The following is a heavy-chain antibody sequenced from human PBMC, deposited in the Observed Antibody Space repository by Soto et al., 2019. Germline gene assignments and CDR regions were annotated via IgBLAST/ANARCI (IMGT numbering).Heavy chain of an antibody. CDR2: IRRKANSYTT. CDR1: GLIFSDYH. J-gene: IGHJ6*02. V-gene: IGHV3-72*01. CDR3: AMLGGWSGGSSGMDV. D-gene: IGHD6-19*01. Sequence: EVQLVESGGGLVQPGWSLRLSCAASGLIFSDYHMDWVRQAPGKGLEWVGRIRRKANSYTTEYAASVKGRFTISRDDSKTSLYLQMNSLKSEDTAVYYCAMLGGWSGGSSGMDVWGQGTTVTVSS.